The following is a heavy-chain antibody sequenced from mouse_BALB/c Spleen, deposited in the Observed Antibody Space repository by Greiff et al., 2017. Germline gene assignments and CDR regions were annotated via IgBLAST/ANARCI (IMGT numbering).Heavy chain of an antibody. CDR3: AREATSFLAY. Sequence: EVHLVESGGGLVQPGGSRKLSCAASGFTFSSFGMHWVRQAPEKGLEWVAYISSGSSTIYYADTVKGRFTISRDNPKNTLFLQMTSLRSEDTAMYYCAREATSFLAYWGQGTLVTVSA. V-gene: IGHV5-17*02. CDR1: GFTFSSFG. J-gene: IGHJ3*01. CDR2: ISSGSSTI.